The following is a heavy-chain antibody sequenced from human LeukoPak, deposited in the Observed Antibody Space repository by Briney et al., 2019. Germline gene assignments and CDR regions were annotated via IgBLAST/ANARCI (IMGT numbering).Heavy chain of an antibody. CDR1: GGSISCSSYY. J-gene: IGHJ6*02. CDR2: IYYSGST. Sequence: SETLSLTCTVSGGSISCSSYYWGWIRQPPGKGLEWIGSIYYSGSTYYNPSLKSRVTISVDTSKNQFTLKLSSVTAAITAVYYCARLLKSVRHPYWDYGMDFWGQGNTVTVSS. V-gene: IGHV4-39*01. D-gene: IGHD2-8*02. CDR3: ARLLKSVRHPYWDYGMDF.